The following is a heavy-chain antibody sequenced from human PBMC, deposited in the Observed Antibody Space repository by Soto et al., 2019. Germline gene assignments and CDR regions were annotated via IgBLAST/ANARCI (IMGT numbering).Heavy chain of an antibody. V-gene: IGHV1-69*02. J-gene: IGHJ4*02. Sequence: QVQLVQSGAEVKKPGSSVKVSCKASGGTFSSYTISWVRQAPGQGLEWMGRIIPILGIANYAQKFQGRVTITADKSTSTAYMELSSLRSEDTAVYYCARRPYYDSSGYYDYWGQGTLVTVSS. CDR1: GGTFSSYT. D-gene: IGHD3-22*01. CDR2: IIPILGIA. CDR3: ARRPYYDSSGYYDY.